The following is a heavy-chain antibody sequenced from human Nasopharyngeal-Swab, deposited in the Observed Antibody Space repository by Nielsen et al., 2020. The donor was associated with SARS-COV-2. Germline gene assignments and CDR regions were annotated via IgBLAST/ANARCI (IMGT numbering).Heavy chain of an antibody. CDR2: IYYSGST. V-gene: IGHV4-39*01. CDR1: GGSISSSSYY. J-gene: IGHJ6*02. D-gene: IGHD3-3*01. CDR3: ARRITIFGVVIIREYGMDV. Sequence: SETLSLTCTVSGGSISSSSYYWGWIRQPPGKGLEWIGSIYYSGSTYYNPPLKSRVTISVDTSKNQFSLKLSSVTAADTAVYYCARRITIFGVVIIREYGMDVWGQGTTVTVSS.